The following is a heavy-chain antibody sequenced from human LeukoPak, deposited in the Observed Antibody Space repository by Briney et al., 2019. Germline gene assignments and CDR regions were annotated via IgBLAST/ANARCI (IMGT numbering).Heavy chain of an antibody. D-gene: IGHD1-7*01. CDR2: ISTDSTYI. CDR3: VAGTTLDH. CDR1: GFTFSRYS. V-gene: IGHV3-21*01. Sequence: PGGSLRLSCAASGFTFSRYSMNWVRQAPGKGLEWVSSISTDSTYIYYADAVKGRFTISRDNAKNSLYLQMNSLRAEDTAVYYCVAGTTLDHWGQGTLVTVSP. J-gene: IGHJ4*02.